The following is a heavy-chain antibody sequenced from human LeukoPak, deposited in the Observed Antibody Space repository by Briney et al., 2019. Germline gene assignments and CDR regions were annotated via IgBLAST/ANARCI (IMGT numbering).Heavy chain of an antibody. CDR2: TYYRSKWYN. D-gene: IGHD1-26*01. CDR3: ARLVGASWFDS. J-gene: IGHJ5*01. Sequence: SQTLSLTCAISGDSVSTNSATCTWLRQSPSRGLEWLGRTYYRSKWYNDYAVSMKSRITINPDTSKNQFSLQLNSVTPEDTAVYYCARLVGASWFDSWGQGTLVTVSS. V-gene: IGHV6-1*01. CDR1: GDSVSTNSAT.